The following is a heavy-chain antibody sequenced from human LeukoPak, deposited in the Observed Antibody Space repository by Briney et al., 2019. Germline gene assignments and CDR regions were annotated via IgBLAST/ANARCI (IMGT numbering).Heavy chain of an antibody. CDR1: GFTFSSYW. J-gene: IGHJ4*02. CDR2: INQDGSEK. Sequence: GGSLRLSCAASGFTFSSYWMNWFRQAPGKGLEWVANINQDGSEKYYGDSVKGRFTISRDNAKNSLYLQMNSLRAEDTAVYYCARGSSTHGEYYFDYWGQGTLVTVSS. CDR3: ARGSSTHGEYYFDY. V-gene: IGHV3-7*01. D-gene: IGHD2-2*01.